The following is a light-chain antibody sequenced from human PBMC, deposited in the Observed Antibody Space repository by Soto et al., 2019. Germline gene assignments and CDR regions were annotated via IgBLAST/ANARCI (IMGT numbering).Light chain of an antibody. CDR2: DTS. CDR1: QSVSSDY. CDR3: QQYDTSPT. V-gene: IGKV3-20*01. Sequence: EIVLTQSPGTLSLSPGERATLSCRASQSVSSDYLAWYQQRPGQPPRLLIYDTSTRATGIPDRFSGSGSATDFTLTISRLEPGDFAVYYCQQYDTSPTFGPGTKVDIK. J-gene: IGKJ3*01.